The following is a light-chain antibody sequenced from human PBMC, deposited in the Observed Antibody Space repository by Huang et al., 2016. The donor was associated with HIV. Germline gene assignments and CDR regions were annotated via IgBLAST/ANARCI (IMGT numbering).Light chain of an antibody. CDR2: AAS. J-gene: IGKJ1*01. CDR3: QQHNSWPRT. CDR1: QSVGSN. V-gene: IGKV3-15*01. Sequence: EIVMTQSPATLSVSPGERATLSCRASQSVGSNFAWYQQRRGQATRLRIYAASTMATGIPARFSGSGCRTEFTLTVSSLQSEEFAVYYCQQHNSWPRTCGQGTRV.